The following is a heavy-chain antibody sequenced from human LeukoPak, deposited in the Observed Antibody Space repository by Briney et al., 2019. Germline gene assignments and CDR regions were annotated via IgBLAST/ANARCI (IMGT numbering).Heavy chain of an antibody. Sequence: GGSLRLSCAASGFTFTSYAMSWIRQAPGKGLEWVSAISGGGENTYYADSVKGRLTISRDNSKNTLYLQMNSLRAEDTATYYCAKPRAMTTGVGRYFDLWGRGTLVTVSS. CDR3: AKPRAMTTGVGRYFDL. CDR2: ISGGGENT. D-gene: IGHD1-1*01. J-gene: IGHJ2*01. CDR1: GFTFTSYA. V-gene: IGHV3-23*01.